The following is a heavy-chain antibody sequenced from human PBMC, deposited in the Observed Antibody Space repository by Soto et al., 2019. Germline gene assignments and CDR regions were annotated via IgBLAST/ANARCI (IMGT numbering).Heavy chain of an antibody. Sequence: GGSLRLSCGASGFTFSSYSMNWVRQAPGKGLEWISHISASSRTLFYADSVKGRFTISRDNAKNSLYLQMNNLRAEDTAVYYCAKPPDYNWNDYWGQGTLVTVSS. J-gene: IGHJ4*02. D-gene: IGHD1-20*01. CDR2: ISASSRTL. CDR3: AKPPDYNWNDY. V-gene: IGHV3-48*01. CDR1: GFTFSSYS.